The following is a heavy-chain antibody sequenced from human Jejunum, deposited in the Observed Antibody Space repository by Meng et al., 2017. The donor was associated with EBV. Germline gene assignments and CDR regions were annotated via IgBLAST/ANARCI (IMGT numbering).Heavy chain of an antibody. Sequence: VQLLRAGAEVEGFGASGKLSCKAFCYIFPDFGLHWVRQGPGKSPEWMTWIHPGNGGKQFSPKFPGHVTITSDTSASTVYMELSGLRSEDTAMYYCARELGGRFNYWGQGTLVTVSS. D-gene: IGHD1-26*01. CDR2: IHPGNGGK. CDR3: ARELGGRFNY. V-gene: IGHV1-3*01. CDR1: CYIFPDFG. J-gene: IGHJ1*01.